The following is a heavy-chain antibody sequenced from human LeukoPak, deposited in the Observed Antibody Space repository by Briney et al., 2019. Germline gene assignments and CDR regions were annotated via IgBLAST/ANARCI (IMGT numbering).Heavy chain of an antibody. CDR3: AKVPDYGDFIFDY. V-gene: IGHV3-43*02. J-gene: IGHJ4*02. D-gene: IGHD4-17*01. CDR1: GSTFDDYA. Sequence: GGSLRLSCAASGSTFDDYAMHRVRQAPGRCLEWVSLISGDGTRTYYADSVKGRFTISRDNSKNSLYLQMNSLRTADTALYYCAKVPDYGDFIFDYWGQGTLVTVSS. CDR2: ISGDGTRT.